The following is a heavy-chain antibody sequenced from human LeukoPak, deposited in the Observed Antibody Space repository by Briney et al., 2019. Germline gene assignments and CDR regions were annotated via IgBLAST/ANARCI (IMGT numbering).Heavy chain of an antibody. Sequence: SVKVSCKASGGTFSSYAISWVRQAPGQGLEWMGGIIPIFGTANYAQKFQGRVTITADESTSTAYMELSSLRSEDTAVYCCARVAAPFRSQCSSTSCYSFDYWGQGTLVTVSS. CDR1: GGTFSSYA. V-gene: IGHV1-69*13. CDR2: IIPIFGTA. D-gene: IGHD2-2*01. J-gene: IGHJ4*02. CDR3: ARVAAPFRSQCSSTSCYSFDY.